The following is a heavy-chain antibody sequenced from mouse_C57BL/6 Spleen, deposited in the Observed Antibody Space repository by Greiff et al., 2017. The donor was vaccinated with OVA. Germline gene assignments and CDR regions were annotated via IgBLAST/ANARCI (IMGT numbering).Heavy chain of an antibody. CDR1: GFTFSDYY. J-gene: IGHJ1*03. CDR2: ISNGGGST. V-gene: IGHV5-12*01. CDR3: ARGSHWYFDV. Sequence: EVQLQESGGGLVQPGGSLKLSCAASGFTFSDYYMYWVRQTPEKRLEWVAYISNGGGSTYYPDTVKGRFTISRDNAKNTLYLQMSRLKSEDTAMYYCARGSHWYFDVWGTGTTVTVSS. D-gene: IGHD1-1*02.